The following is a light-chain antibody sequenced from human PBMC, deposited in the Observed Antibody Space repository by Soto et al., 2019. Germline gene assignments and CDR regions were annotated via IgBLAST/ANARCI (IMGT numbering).Light chain of an antibody. V-gene: IGKV3-20*01. Sequence: EIVLTQSPGTLSLSPGERATLSCRASQSVTSSYLAWYQQKPGQAPRLLISGASSSATGIPDRFSGSGSGTDFTLPIIRLEPADFAVYSCQQYSTSRLTFGGGTKVEIK. J-gene: IGKJ4*02. CDR1: QSVTSSY. CDR2: GAS. CDR3: QQYSTSRLT.